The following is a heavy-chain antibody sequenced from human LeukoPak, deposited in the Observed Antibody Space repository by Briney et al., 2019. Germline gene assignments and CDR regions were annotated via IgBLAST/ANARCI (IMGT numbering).Heavy chain of an antibody. CDR1: GFTFGSYA. Sequence: GRSLRLSCAASGFTFGSYAMHWVRQAPGKGLEWVAVISYDGSNKYYADSVKGRFTISRDNSKNTLYLQMNSLRAEDTAVYYCAREPMYAALDYWGQGTLVTVSS. D-gene: IGHD2-15*01. V-gene: IGHV3-30*04. CDR2: ISYDGSNK. CDR3: AREPMYAALDY. J-gene: IGHJ4*02.